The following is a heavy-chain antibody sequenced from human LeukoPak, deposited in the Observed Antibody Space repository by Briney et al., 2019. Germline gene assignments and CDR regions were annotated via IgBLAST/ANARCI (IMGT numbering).Heavy chain of an antibody. J-gene: IGHJ4*02. D-gene: IGHD4-23*01. CDR3: ARRAGGYSHPYDY. Sequence: PGGSLRLSCAASGFTFNRYWMSWVRQAPGKGLEWVANIKQDGSEKYYVDSVKGRFTISRDNAKNSLYLQMNSLRAEDTAVYYCARRAGGYSHPYDYWGQGTLVTVSS. V-gene: IGHV3-7*01. CDR2: IKQDGSEK. CDR1: GFTFNRYW.